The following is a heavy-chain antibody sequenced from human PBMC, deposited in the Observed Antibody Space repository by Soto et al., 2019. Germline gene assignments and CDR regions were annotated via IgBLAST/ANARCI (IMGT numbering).Heavy chain of an antibody. CDR1: GGSISSGGYY. CDR2: IYYSGST. Sequence: TSETLSLTCTVSGGSISSGGYYWSWIRQHPGKGLEWIGYIYYSGSTYYNPSLKSRVTISVDTSKNQFSLKLSSVTAADTAVYYCARDFYDSSGYYFLDYWGQGTLVTVSS. J-gene: IGHJ4*02. D-gene: IGHD3-22*01. CDR3: ARDFYDSSGYYFLDY. V-gene: IGHV4-31*03.